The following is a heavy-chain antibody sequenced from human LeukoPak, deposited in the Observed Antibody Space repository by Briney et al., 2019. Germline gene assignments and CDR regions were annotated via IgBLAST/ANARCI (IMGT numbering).Heavy chain of an antibody. D-gene: IGHD1-26*01. CDR3: ARASFRSGSTGDNWFDP. J-gene: IGHJ5*02. CDR1: GGSISSGDSS. Sequence: PSETLSLTCSLSGGSISSGDSSWSWLRQPPGKGLEWIGSIYHRGSNDYNPSLESRVSISVDRSKNQLSLKLSSVTAADTAVYYCARASFRSGSTGDNWFDPWGQGTLVTVSS. V-gene: IGHV4-30-2*01. CDR2: IYHRGSN.